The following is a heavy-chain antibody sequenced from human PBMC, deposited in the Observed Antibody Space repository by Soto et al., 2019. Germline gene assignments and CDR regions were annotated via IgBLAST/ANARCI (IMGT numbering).Heavy chain of an antibody. CDR3: ARLSSSGWYPFD. Sequence: PSETLSLTCTVSGGSISSSSYYWGWIRQPPGKGLEWIGSIYYSGSTYYNPSLKSRVTISVDTSKNQFSLKLSSVTAADTAVYYCARLSSSGWYPFDWGQGTLVTVSS. D-gene: IGHD6-19*01. V-gene: IGHV4-39*01. CDR1: GGSISSSSYY. CDR2: IYYSGST. J-gene: IGHJ4*02.